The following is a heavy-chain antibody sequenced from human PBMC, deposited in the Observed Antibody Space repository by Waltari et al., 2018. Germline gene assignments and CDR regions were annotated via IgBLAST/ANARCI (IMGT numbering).Heavy chain of an antibody. Sequence: QVVLVESGGGVVQPGAALRLGGTADGVSFSRYVKHRVRQAPGKGLDWVSFIRYDGTKKSYGDSVRGRFTVSRDNSENTLYLQMNNLRAEYTAVYYCAKYPQFRYSGSYLRFDYWGQGTLFTVSS. D-gene: IGHD1-26*01. CDR1: GVSFSRYV. CDR3: AKYPQFRYSGSYLRFDY. J-gene: IGHJ4*02. CDR2: IRYDGTKK. V-gene: IGHV3-30*02.